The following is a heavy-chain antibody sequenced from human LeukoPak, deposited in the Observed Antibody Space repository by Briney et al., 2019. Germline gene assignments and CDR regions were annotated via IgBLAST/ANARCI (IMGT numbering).Heavy chain of an antibody. Sequence: GGSLRLSCAASGFTFSDYYMSWIRQAPGKGLEWVSYISSSGSTICYADSVKGRFTISRDNAKNSLYLQMNSLRAEDTAVYYCARDQRSSGWYLGKGYFDYWGQGTLVTVSS. V-gene: IGHV3-11*01. CDR3: ARDQRSSGWYLGKGYFDY. CDR1: GFTFSDYY. D-gene: IGHD6-19*01. J-gene: IGHJ4*02. CDR2: ISSSGSTI.